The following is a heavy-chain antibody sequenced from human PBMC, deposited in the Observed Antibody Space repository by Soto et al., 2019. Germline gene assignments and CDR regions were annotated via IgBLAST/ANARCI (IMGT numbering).Heavy chain of an antibody. V-gene: IGHV3-23*01. Sequence: LRLSCAGSGFTFNSYAMRWVRQAQGKGMEWVSVISGSGGSRYYADSVKGRFTISRDNSKNTLYLQMNSLRAEDTAVYYCAKAGYCTNGVCYLYYFDYWGQGPLVTVPS. CDR2: ISGSGGSR. CDR3: AKAGYCTNGVCYLYYFDY. D-gene: IGHD2-8*01. J-gene: IGHJ4*02. CDR1: GFTFNSYA.